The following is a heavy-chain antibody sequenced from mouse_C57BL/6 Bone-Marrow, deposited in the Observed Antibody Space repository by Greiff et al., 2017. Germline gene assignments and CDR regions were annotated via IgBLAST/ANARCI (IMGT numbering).Heavy chain of an antibody. J-gene: IGHJ2*01. CDR3: ARAVDSPYYFDY. D-gene: IGHD3-2*01. CDR2: INPNNGGT. Sequence: VQLQQSGPELVKPGASVKISCKASGYTFTDYYMNWVKQSHGKSLEWIGDINPNNGGTSYTQKFKGKATLTVDKSSSTAYMELRSLTSEDSAVYYCARAVDSPYYFDYWGQGTTLTVSS. CDR1: GYTFTDYY. V-gene: IGHV1-26*01.